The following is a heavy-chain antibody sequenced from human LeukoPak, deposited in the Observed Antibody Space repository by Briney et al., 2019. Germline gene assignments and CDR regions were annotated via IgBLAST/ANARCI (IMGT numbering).Heavy chain of an antibody. CDR2: LRSDGSII. CDR3: AREAYEAFDI. Sequence: GGSLRLSCAASGFSFSAYWMHWVRQAPGKGLVWVSRLRSDGSIITCADSVKGRFTISRDNAKNTLYLQMNSLRAEDTAVYYCAREAYEAFDIWGQGTMVTVSS. V-gene: IGHV3-74*01. J-gene: IGHJ3*02. CDR1: GFSFSAYW.